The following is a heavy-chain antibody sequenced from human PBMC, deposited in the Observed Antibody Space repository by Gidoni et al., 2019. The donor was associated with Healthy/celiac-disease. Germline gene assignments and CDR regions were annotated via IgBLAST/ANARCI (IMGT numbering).Heavy chain of an antibody. CDR3: ARARGVIPPDAFDI. CDR1: GGSISSGGYY. D-gene: IGHD3-16*02. Sequence: QVQLQESGPGLVKPSQPLSLTCTVPGGSISSGGYYWSWIRQHPGKGLEWIGYIYYSGSTYYNPSLKSRVTISVDTSKNQFSLKLSSVTPADTAVYYCARARGVIPPDAFDIWGQGTMVTVSS. J-gene: IGHJ3*02. CDR2: IYYSGST. V-gene: IGHV4-31*03.